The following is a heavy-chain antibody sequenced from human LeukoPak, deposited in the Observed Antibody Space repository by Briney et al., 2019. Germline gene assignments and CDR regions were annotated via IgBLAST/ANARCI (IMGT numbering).Heavy chain of an antibody. CDR3: AKATHKYSSSWYYFDY. J-gene: IGHJ4*02. V-gene: IGHV3-23*01. D-gene: IGHD6-13*01. Sequence: GGSLRLSCAASGFTFSSYAMSWVCQAPGKGLEWVSAISGSGGRTYYADSVKGRFTISRDNSKNTLYLQMNSLRAEDTAVYYCAKATHKYSSSWYYFDYWGQGTLVTVSS. CDR1: GFTFSSYA. CDR2: ISGSGGRT.